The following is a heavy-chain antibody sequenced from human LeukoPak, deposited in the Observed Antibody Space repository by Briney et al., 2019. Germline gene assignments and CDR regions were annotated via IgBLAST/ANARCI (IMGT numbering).Heavy chain of an antibody. J-gene: IGHJ4*02. CDR3: ARGNYDSSGYFRRFDY. V-gene: IGHV1-18*01. CDR2: ISAYNGNT. CDR1: GYTFTSYG. Sequence: ASVKVSCKASGYTFTSYGISWVRQAPGQGLEWMGWISAYNGNTNYAQKLQGRVTMTTDTSTVTAYMELRSLRSDDTAVYYCARGNYDSSGYFRRFDYWGQGTLVTVSS. D-gene: IGHD3-22*01.